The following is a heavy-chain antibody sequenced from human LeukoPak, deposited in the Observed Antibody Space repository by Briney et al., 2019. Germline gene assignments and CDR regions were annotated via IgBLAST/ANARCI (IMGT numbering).Heavy chain of an antibody. D-gene: IGHD5-18*01. CDR1: GFTFSSYS. CDR3: ARTYSWGMPDY. J-gene: IGHJ4*02. V-gene: IGHV3-21*01. Sequence: PGGSLRLSCAASGFTFSSYSMNWVRQAPGKGLEWVSSISSSSSYISYADSVKGRFTISRDNAKNSLYLQMNSLRAEDTAVYYCARTYSWGMPDYWGQGTLVTVSS. CDR2: ISSSSSYI.